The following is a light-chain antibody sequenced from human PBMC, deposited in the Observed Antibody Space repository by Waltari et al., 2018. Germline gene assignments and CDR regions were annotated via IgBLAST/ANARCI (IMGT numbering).Light chain of an antibody. CDR3: SSYTTSSAPGV. V-gene: IGLV2-14*01. Sequence: QSALTQPASVSGSPGQSITISCSGTDSDVGAYDFVSWYQQHPGKAPPLIIYEVSNRPSGISNRFSASKSGNTASLTISGLQAEDEADYCCSSYTTSSAPGVFGTGTRVTVL. CDR1: DSDVGAYDF. CDR2: EVS. J-gene: IGLJ1*01.